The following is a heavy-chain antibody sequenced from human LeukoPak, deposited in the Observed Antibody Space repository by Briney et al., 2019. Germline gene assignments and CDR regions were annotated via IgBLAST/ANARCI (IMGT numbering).Heavy chain of an antibody. V-gene: IGHV4-39*01. Sequence: SETLSLTRTVSGGSITSKTYYWGWVRQPPGKGLELIGSSYYSGSSYYNPSLKNRATIAVDTSRSQFSLKMTSVTAADTAVYYCASQGRYCSGGSCYSPHYFDYWGQGALVAVSS. D-gene: IGHD2-15*01. CDR1: GGSITSKTYY. J-gene: IGHJ4*02. CDR3: ASQGRYCSGGSCYSPHYFDY. CDR2: SYYSGSS.